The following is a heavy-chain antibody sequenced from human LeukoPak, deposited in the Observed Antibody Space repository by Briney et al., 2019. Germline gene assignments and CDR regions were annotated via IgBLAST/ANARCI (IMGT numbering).Heavy chain of an antibody. CDR3: AKDFDYGGNTYFDY. Sequence: PGTSLRLSCSASGYTFSDYGMHWVRQAPGKGPEWLSVISYSGVVKFYADSVKGRFTISRDNSKNTLYLQMNSLRAEDTAVYYCAKDFDYGGNTYFDYWGREPWSPSPQ. CDR2: ISYSGVVK. J-gene: IGHJ4*02. D-gene: IGHD4-23*01. V-gene: IGHV3-30*18. CDR1: GYTFSDYG.